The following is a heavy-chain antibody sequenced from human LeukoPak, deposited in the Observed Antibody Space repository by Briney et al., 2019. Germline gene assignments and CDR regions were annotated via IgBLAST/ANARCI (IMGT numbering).Heavy chain of an antibody. CDR1: EDTFSRSA. V-gene: IGHV1-69*13. CDR3: ARRDCGGDCYSSYYYYYGMHV. D-gene: IGHD2-21*02. CDR2: IIPIFGAA. Sequence: GASVKVSCKASEDTFSRSAISWVRQAPGQGLEWMGGIIPIFGAANYAQEFQGRVTITADESTTTVFMELSSLRSEDTAVYYCARRDCGGDCYSSYYYYYGMHVWGQGTTVIVSS. J-gene: IGHJ6*02.